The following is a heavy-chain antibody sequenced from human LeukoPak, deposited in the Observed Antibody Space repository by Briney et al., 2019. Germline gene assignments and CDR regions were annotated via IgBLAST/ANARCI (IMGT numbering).Heavy chain of an antibody. CDR3: ARSVDYGGNYYYYGMDV. D-gene: IGHD4-23*01. V-gene: IGHV3-21*01. Sequence: GGSLRLSCAASGFTFSIYSMNWVRQAPGKGLEWVSSISSSSSSIYDADSVKGRFTISRDNAKNSLYLQMNSLRAEDTAVYYCARSVDYGGNYYYYGMDVWGQGTTVTVSS. CDR2: ISSSSSSI. CDR1: GFTFSIYS. J-gene: IGHJ6*02.